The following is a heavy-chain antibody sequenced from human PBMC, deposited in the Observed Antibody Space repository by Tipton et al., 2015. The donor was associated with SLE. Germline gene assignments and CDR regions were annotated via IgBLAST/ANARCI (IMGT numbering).Heavy chain of an antibody. CDR2: ISAYNGNT. CDR1: GGTFSSYA. V-gene: IGHV1-18*01. CDR3: VREGGSLKNFDY. D-gene: IGHD3-16*01. Sequence: QSGPEVKKPGSSVKVSCKASGGTFSSYAINWVRQAPGQGLEWMGWISAYNGNTNYAQKLQGRVTMTTDTSTSTAYMELRSLRSDDTAVYYCVREGGSLKNFDYWGQGSLVTVSS. J-gene: IGHJ4*02.